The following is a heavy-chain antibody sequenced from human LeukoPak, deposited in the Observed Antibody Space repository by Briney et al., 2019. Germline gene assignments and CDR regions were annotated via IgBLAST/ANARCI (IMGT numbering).Heavy chain of an antibody. V-gene: IGHV3-23*01. Sequence: PGGSLRLSCAASGFTFSSYAMSWVRQAPGKGLEWVSAISGSGGSTYYADSVKGRFTISRDNSKNTLYLQMNSLRAEDTAVYYCAKAPVYSYGSYYFDYWGQGTLVTVSS. D-gene: IGHD5-18*01. J-gene: IGHJ4*02. CDR3: AKAPVYSYGSYYFDY. CDR1: GFTFSSYA. CDR2: ISGSGGST.